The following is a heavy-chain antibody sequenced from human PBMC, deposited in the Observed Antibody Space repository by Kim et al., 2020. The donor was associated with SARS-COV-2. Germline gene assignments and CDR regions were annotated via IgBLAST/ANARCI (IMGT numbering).Heavy chain of an antibody. CDR3: ARHARGGGPFDY. Sequence: YADSVKGRFTISRDNAKNSLYLQMNSLRAEDTAVYYCARHARGGGPFDYWGQGTLVTVSS. D-gene: IGHD2-15*01. V-gene: IGHV3-48*03. J-gene: IGHJ4*02.